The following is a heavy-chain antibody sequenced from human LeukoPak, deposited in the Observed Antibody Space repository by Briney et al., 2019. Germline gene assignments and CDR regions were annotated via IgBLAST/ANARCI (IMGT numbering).Heavy chain of an antibody. D-gene: IGHD5-12*01. J-gene: IGHJ3*02. CDR1: GYTFTGYY. CDR3: ARNSGYVTYAFDI. Sequence: GASVKVSCKASGYTFTGYYMHWVRQAPGHGLEWMGWINPNSGGTNYAQKFQGRVTMTRDTSISTAYMELSRLRSDDTAVYYCARNSGYVTYAFDIWGQGTMVTVSS. CDR2: INPNSGGT. V-gene: IGHV1-2*02.